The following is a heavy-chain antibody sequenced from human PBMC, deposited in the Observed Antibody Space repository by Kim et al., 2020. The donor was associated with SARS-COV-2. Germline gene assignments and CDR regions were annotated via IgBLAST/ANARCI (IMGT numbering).Heavy chain of an antibody. J-gene: IGHJ6*01. CDR2: IKCETGGGKK. D-gene: IGHD2-15*01. V-gene: IGHV3-15*01. CDR3: NPARIPPGGTYSYYG. Sequence: GGSLRLSCAASGFTFNNASMHWVRQAPGKGLEWVALIKCETGGGKKADATPGRCRFTISSDDNERTLQLHSHSAKNADLYVYACNPARIPPGGTYSYYG. CDR1: GFTFNNAS.